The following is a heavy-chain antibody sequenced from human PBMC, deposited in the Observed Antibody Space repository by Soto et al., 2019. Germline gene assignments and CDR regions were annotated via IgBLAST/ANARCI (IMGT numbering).Heavy chain of an antibody. CDR1: GFTFSSYA. CDR3: VKDRYVDY. CDR2: ISSNGVST. V-gene: IGHV3-64D*06. J-gene: IGHJ4*02. Sequence: SLRLSCSVFGFTFSSYAMHWVRQAPGKGLQYVSSISSNGVSTYYADSVKGRFTISRDNSKNTLYLQMSSLRVEDTAVYYCVKDRYVDYWGQGTLVTVSS.